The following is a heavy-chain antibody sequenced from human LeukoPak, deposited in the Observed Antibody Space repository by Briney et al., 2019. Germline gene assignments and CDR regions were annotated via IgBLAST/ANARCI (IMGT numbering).Heavy chain of an antibody. CDR3: ARRVGARRGNFDH. Sequence: PSETLSLTCTVSGGSSSIISDYWGWIRQPPGKGLEWIGSIYYSGSTYYNPSLKSRVTISVDTSKNQFSLKLTSVTAADTAVYFCARRVGARRGNFDHWGQGTLVTVSS. CDR1: GGSSSIISDY. J-gene: IGHJ4*02. CDR2: IYYSGST. V-gene: IGHV4-39*01. D-gene: IGHD1-26*01.